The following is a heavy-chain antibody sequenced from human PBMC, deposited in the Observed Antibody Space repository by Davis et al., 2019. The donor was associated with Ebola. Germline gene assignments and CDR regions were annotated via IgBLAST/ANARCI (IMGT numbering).Heavy chain of an antibody. CDR2: IGTAGDT. CDR3: AKDQARFLEWSLYYYYGMDV. J-gene: IGHJ6*02. D-gene: IGHD3-3*01. V-gene: IGHV3-13*03. CDR1: GFTFSSYD. Sequence: PGGSLRLSCAACGFTFSSYDMHWVRQATGKGLEWVSAIGTAGDTYYPGSVKGQFTISRENAKNSLYLQMNSLRAGDTAVYYCAKDQARFLEWSLYYYYGMDVWGQGTTVTVSS.